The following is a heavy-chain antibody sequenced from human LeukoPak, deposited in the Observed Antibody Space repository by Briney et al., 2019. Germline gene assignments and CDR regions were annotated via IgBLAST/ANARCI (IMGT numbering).Heavy chain of an antibody. Sequence: SETLSLTCTVSGGSISGYYWSWIRQPPGKGLEWIGYIYYSGSTNYNPSLKSRVTISVDTSKNQFSLKLSSVTAADTAVYYCARGGITMVRGVNHFDYWGQGTLVTVSS. V-gene: IGHV4-59*01. CDR3: ARGGITMVRGVNHFDY. J-gene: IGHJ4*02. CDR2: IYYSGST. D-gene: IGHD3-10*01. CDR1: GGSISGYY.